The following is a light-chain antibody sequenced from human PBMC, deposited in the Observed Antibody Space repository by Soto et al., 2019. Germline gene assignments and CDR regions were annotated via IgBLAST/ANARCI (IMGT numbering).Light chain of an antibody. V-gene: IGKV3-20*01. Sequence: EIVLTQSPATLSLSPGERATLSCRASQSVSSYLAWYQQKPGQAPRLLIYGASTRTTGIPDRFSGSGSGTDFTLTIDRLEPGDFAVYYCLHYGGSPLTFGQGTRLEIK. CDR2: GAS. J-gene: IGKJ5*01. CDR1: QSVSSY. CDR3: LHYGGSPLT.